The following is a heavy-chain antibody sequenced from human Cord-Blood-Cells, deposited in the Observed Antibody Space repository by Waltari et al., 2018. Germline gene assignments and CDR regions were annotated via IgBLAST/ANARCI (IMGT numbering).Heavy chain of an antibody. Sequence: QVQLQQWGAGLLKPSETLSLTCAVYGGSFSGYYWSWIRQPPGKGLEWIGEINHSGSTTYNPSLKSRVTISVDTSKNQFSLKLSSVTAADTAVYYCARADHSNYFDYWGQGTLVTVSS. CDR3: ARADHSNYFDY. J-gene: IGHJ4*02. CDR2: INHSGST. CDR1: GGSFSGYY. V-gene: IGHV4-34*01. D-gene: IGHD4-4*01.